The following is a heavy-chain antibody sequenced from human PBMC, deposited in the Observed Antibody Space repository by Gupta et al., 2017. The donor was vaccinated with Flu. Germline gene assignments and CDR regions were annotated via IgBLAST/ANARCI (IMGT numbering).Heavy chain of an antibody. CDR3: TPSTPGSVTY. V-gene: IGHV3-23*01. D-gene: IGHD4-4*01. J-gene: IGHJ4*02. Sequence: CAASGFTFSSYAMSWVRQAPGKGMEWVSAISGSGISTYYADSVKGRFTISRDNSKNTLFLQLNSLRAEDTAVYYCTPSTPGSVTYWGQGTLVTVSS. CDR1: GFTFSSYA. CDR2: ISGSGIST.